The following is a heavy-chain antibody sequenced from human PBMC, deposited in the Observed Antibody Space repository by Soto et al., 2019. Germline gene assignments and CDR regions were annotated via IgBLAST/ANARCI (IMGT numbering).Heavy chain of an antibody. CDR1: GFPFSSYG. CDR2: ISYDGSNQ. CDR3: AKSRMGSSWYEGDS. Sequence: VELVESGGGVVQPGRSLRLSCAASGFPFSSYGMHWVRQAPGKGLEWVAVISYDGSNQYYADSVKGRFTISRDNSKNTLYLEVNSLRPEDKAVYFCAKSRMGSSWYEGDSWGQGTLVTVSS. V-gene: IGHV3-30*18. D-gene: IGHD6-13*01. J-gene: IGHJ4*02.